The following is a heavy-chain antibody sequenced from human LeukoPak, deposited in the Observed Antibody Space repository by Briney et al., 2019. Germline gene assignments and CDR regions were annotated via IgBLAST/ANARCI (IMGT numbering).Heavy chain of an antibody. Sequence: GESLKISCKGSGYSFTSYRIGWVRQMPGKGLEWMGIIYPGDSDTRYSPSFQGQVTISADKSISTAYLQWSSLKASDTAMYYCARLASSVNYYMDVWGKGTTVTVSS. J-gene: IGHJ6*03. CDR1: GYSFTSYR. D-gene: IGHD3-16*02. CDR2: IYPGDSDT. V-gene: IGHV5-51*01. CDR3: ARLASSVNYYMDV.